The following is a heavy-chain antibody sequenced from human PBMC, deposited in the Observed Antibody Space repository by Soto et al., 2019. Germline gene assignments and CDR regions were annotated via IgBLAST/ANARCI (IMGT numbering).Heavy chain of an antibody. V-gene: IGHV3-66*01. D-gene: IGHD3-3*01. CDR3: AIVFLEWLPEDNYYYYYMDV. J-gene: IGHJ6*03. CDR1: GCTSSDNY. Sequence: PLVSLRLSCAAAGCTSSDNYVSWIRQAPGKGLEWVSVIYSGGSTYYADSVKGRFTISRDNSKNTLYLQMNSLRAEDTAVYYCAIVFLEWLPEDNYYYYYMDVWGNGTTVTVSS. CDR2: IYSGGST.